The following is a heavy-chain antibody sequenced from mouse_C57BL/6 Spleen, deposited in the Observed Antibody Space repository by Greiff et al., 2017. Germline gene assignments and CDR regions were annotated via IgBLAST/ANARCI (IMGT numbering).Heavy chain of an antibody. CDR1: GYTFTDYY. J-gene: IGHJ2*01. D-gene: IGHD1-1*01. CDR3: AVSSSYEGFDY. CDR2: IYPGSGNT. V-gene: IGHV1-76*01. Sequence: QVQLQQSGAELVRPGASVKLSCKASGYTFTDYYINWVKQRPGQGLEWIARIYPGSGNTYYNAKFKGKATLTAEKSSSTAYMQLSSLTSEDSAVYFCAVSSSYEGFDYWGQGTTLTVSS.